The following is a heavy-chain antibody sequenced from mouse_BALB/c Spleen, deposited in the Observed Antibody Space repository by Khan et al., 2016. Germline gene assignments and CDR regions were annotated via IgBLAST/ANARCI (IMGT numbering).Heavy chain of an antibody. V-gene: IGHV4-1*02. Sequence: EVQLQESGGGLVHPGGSLKLSCAASGFDFSRYWMSWVRQAPGKGLEWIGEINPDSYTINYTPSLKDKFIISRDNAKNTLYLQMSKVRSEDTALYYCARAGYYGYLAYWGQGTLVTVSA. CDR2: INPDSYTI. CDR3: ARAGYYGYLAY. D-gene: IGHD1-1*01. J-gene: IGHJ3*01. CDR1: GFDFSRYW.